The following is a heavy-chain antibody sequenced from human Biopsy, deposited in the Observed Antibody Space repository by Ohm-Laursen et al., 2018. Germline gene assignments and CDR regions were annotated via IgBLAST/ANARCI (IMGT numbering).Heavy chain of an antibody. Sequence: SETLSLTCTVSGGSVSSGDYYWSWIRQPAGKGLEWIGRIYSSGSTNYSPSLKSRVTLSMDTSKRQFSLKLSFVTAADTAVYYCARWTPEYDSSRYYLDAFDIWGQGTKVTVSS. CDR2: IYSSGST. V-gene: IGHV4-61*10. D-gene: IGHD3-22*01. CDR1: GGSVSSGDYY. J-gene: IGHJ3*02. CDR3: ARWTPEYDSSRYYLDAFDI.